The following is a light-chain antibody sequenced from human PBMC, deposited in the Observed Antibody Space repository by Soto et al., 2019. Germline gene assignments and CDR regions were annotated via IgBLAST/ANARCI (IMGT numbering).Light chain of an antibody. CDR1: HTFSSF. CDR3: QQTYSPPFT. J-gene: IGKJ2*01. V-gene: IGKV1-39*01. CDR2: GAF. Sequence: DIQMTQSPSSLSASVGDIVTITCRASHTFSSFLNWYQQKRGKPPTLLIYGAFNLRSGVPSRFAGSGGGAEFSLTISSLQPRDFETYYCQQTYSPPFTFGQGTSLELK.